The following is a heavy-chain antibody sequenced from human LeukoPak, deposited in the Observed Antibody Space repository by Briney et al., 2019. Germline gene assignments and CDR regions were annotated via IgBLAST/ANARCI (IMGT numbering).Heavy chain of an antibody. CDR2: IKLDGSEK. Sequence: GGSLRLSCAASGFIFGKYWMSWVRQAPGKGLEWVANIKLDGSEKNYVDSVRGRFTISRDNTKNSLYLQMNSLRAEDTAVFYCARDQYDTWSRRGNFDSWGQGTLVIVSS. CDR1: GFIFGKYW. J-gene: IGHJ4*02. D-gene: IGHD3-3*01. V-gene: IGHV3-7*03. CDR3: ARDQYDTWSRRGNFDS.